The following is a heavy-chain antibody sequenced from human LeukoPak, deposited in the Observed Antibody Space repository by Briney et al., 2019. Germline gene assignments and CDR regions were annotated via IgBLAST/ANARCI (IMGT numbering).Heavy chain of an antibody. CDR2: ISSSSTYI. J-gene: IGHJ6*03. Sequence: GGSLRLSCAASGFSFSNYSMNWVRQAPGKGLEWVSSISSSSTYIYYADSVKGRFTISRDNAENSLYLQMNSLRAEDTAVYYCASPNPRIAARPYYYYYMDVWGKGTTVTVSS. D-gene: IGHD6-6*01. V-gene: IGHV3-21*01. CDR1: GFSFSNYS. CDR3: ASPNPRIAARPYYYYYMDV.